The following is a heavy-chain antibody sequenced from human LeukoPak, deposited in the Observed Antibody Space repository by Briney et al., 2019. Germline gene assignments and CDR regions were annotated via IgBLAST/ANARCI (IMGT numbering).Heavy chain of an antibody. D-gene: IGHD3-9*01. CDR3: ARGQSRYFDWYLGFFDY. V-gene: IGHV3-21*01. CDR1: GFTFSSCT. J-gene: IGHJ4*02. Sequence: GGSLRLSCAASGFTFSSCTNWVRQAPAKGLEWVSSIISTSSYICYADSVKGRFTISRDNAKNSLYLQMNSLRADDTAVYYCARGQSRYFDWYLGFFDYWGQGTLVTVSS. CDR2: IISTSSYI.